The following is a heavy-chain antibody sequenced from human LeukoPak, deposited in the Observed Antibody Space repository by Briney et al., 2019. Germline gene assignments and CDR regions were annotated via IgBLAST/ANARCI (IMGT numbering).Heavy chain of an antibody. CDR3: ARVGYYYGSGRKGYFDY. V-gene: IGHV3-33*01. CDR2: IWYDGSNK. D-gene: IGHD3-10*01. CDR1: GFTFSSYG. J-gene: IGHJ4*02. Sequence: GRSLRLSCAASGFTFSSYGMHWVRQAPGKGLEWVAVIWYDGSNKYYADSVKGRFTISRDNSKNTLYLQMNSLRAEDTAAYYCARVGYYYGSGRKGYFDYWGQGTLVTVSS.